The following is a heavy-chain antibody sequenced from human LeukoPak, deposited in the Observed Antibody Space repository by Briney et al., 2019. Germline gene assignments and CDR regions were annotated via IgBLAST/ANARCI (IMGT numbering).Heavy chain of an antibody. J-gene: IGHJ6*02. Sequence: ASVTVSCKASGYTFTGYYMHWVRQAPGQGLEWMGWINPNSGGTNYAQKFQGRVTMTRDSAISTAYMELSRLRYDDTAVYYCLCGSGSYPAYGMDVWGQGTTVTVSS. CDR2: INPNSGGT. CDR3: LCGSGSYPAYGMDV. V-gene: IGHV1-2*02. CDR1: GYTFTGYY. D-gene: IGHD3-10*01.